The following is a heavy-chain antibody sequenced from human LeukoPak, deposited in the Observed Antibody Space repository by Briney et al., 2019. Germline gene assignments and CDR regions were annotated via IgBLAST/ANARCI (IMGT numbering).Heavy chain of an antibody. Sequence: SETLSLTCTVSGGFISRYYWGWIRQPPGKGLEWIGRIYYSGSTYNNPCLRRRVTISVDTSKNQFSLKPGSVTAADAAVYYCESVQLERRNMDYWGQGTLVTVSS. CDR2: IYYSGST. CDR1: GGFISRYY. J-gene: IGHJ4*02. V-gene: IGHV4-39*07. CDR3: ESVQLERRNMDY. D-gene: IGHD1-1*01.